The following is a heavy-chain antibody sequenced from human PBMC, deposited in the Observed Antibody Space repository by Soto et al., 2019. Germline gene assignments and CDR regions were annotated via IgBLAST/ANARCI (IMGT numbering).Heavy chain of an antibody. CDR1: GYTFTSYY. D-gene: IGHD2-2*01. Sequence: SSVKVSCKASGYTFTSYYMHWVRQAPGQGLEWMGGIIPIFGTANYAQKFQGRVTITADESTSTAYMELSSLRSEDTAVYYCASVGKAHCRTLSCYPFRDDYWGEGTLVTVSA. CDR2: IIPIFGTA. V-gene: IGHV1-69*13. J-gene: IGHJ4*02. CDR3: ASVGKAHCRTLSCYPFRDDY.